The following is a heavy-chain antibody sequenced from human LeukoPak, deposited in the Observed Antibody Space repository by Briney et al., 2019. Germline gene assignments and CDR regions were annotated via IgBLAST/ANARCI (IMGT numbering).Heavy chain of an antibody. Sequence: SETLSLTCTVSGGSISSGSYYWGWIRQPPGKGLEWIGSIYYTGNSYCSPSLKSRVTISVDASKHQFSLNLRSVTAADTAVYYCAKGANIIMARGVILSPFDYWGQGTLVTVSS. V-gene: IGHV4-39*01. CDR3: AKGANIIMARGVILSPFDY. CDR2: IYYTGNS. D-gene: IGHD3-10*01. CDR1: GGSISSGSYY. J-gene: IGHJ4*02.